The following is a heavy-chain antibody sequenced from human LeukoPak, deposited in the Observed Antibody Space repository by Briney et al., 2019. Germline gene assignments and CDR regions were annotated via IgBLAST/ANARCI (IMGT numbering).Heavy chain of an antibody. Sequence: SETLSLTCTVSGYSISSGYYWGWIRQPPGKGLEWIGSIYHSGSTYYNPSLKSRVTISVDTSKNQFSLKLSSVTAADTAVYYCARGPPLLGCSSTSCYTRGFRFDPWGQGTLVTVSP. V-gene: IGHV4-38-2*02. CDR1: GYSISSGYY. CDR2: IYHSGST. CDR3: ARGPPLLGCSSTSCYTRGFRFDP. J-gene: IGHJ5*02. D-gene: IGHD2-2*02.